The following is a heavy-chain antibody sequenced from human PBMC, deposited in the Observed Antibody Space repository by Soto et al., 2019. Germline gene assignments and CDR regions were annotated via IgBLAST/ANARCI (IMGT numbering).Heavy chain of an antibody. J-gene: IGHJ6*03. V-gene: IGHV4-34*01. CDR3: ARDRMTTVYYYYYMDV. CDR1: GGSFSGYY. CDR2: INHSGST. D-gene: IGHD4-17*01. Sequence: SETLSLTCAVYGGSFSGYYWSWIRQPPGKGLEWIGEINHSGSTNYNPSLKSRVTISVDTSKNQFSLKLSSVTAADTAVYYCARDRMTTVYYYYYMDVWGKGTTVTVSS.